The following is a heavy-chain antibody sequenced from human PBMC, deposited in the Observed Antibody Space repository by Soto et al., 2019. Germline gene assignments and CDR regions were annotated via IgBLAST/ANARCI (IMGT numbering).Heavy chain of an antibody. D-gene: IGHD3-22*01. V-gene: IGHV1-46*03. CDR3: ARDSTTFITQPDY. Sequence: ASVKVSCKASGGTFSSYAISWVRQAPGQGLEWMGIINPSGGSTTYAQKFQGRVTMTRDTSTSTVYMELSSLRSEDTAVYYCARDSTTFITQPDYWGQGTLVTVSS. J-gene: IGHJ4*02. CDR1: GGTFSSYA. CDR2: INPSGGST.